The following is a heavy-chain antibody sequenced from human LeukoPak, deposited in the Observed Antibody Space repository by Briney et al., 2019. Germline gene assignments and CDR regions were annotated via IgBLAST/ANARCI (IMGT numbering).Heavy chain of an antibody. CDR1: GFIFTTYW. D-gene: IGHD3-9*01. V-gene: IGHV3-7*01. Sequence: GGSLRLSCGASGFIFTTYWMNWVRQAPGEGLEWVANIKQDGSETYYVDSVKGRFTTSRDNDKNSVYLQMGSLRVEDTAVYYCVRGFDGTNAFDLWGQGTMVTVSS. CDR3: VRGFDGTNAFDL. CDR2: IKQDGSET. J-gene: IGHJ3*01.